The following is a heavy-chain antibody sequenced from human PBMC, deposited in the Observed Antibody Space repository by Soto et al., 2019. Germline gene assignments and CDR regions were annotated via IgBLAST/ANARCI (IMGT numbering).Heavy chain of an antibody. J-gene: IGHJ4*02. CDR1: GGTFSSYA. CDR3: SSHYDSSGYYYRGLDY. V-gene: IGHV1-69*12. CDR2: ISPIFGTA. Sequence: QVQLVQSGAEVKKPGSSVKVSCKASGGTFSSYAISWVRQAPGQGLEWMGGISPIFGTADSAQKFQGRVTITAVESTSTVNMELSSLRSEDTAVYYCSSHYDSSGYYYRGLDYWGQGTLVTVSS. D-gene: IGHD3-22*01.